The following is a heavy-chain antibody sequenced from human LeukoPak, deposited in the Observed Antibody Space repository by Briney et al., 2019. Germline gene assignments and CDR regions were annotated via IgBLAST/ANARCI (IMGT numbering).Heavy chain of an antibody. CDR1: GGSFSGYY. V-gene: IGHV4-34*01. CDR2: INHSGST. J-gene: IGHJ3*02. CDR3: ASDYSSGWYLGAFDI. D-gene: IGHD6-19*01. Sequence: SQTLSLTCAVYGGSFSGYYWSWIRQPPGKGLEWIGEINHSGSTNYNPSLKSRVTISVDTSKNQFSLKLSSVTAADTAVYYCASDYSSGWYLGAFDIWGQGTMVTVSS.